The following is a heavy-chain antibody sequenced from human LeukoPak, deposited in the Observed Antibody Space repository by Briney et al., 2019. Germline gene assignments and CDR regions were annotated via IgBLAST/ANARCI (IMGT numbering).Heavy chain of an antibody. V-gene: IGHV3-66*01. Sequence: PSETLSLTCAVYGGSFSGYYWSWVRQAPGKGLEWVSVIYSGGSTYYADSVKGRFTISRDNSKNTLYLQMNSLRAEDTAVYYCASLLLWFGRDYWGQGTLVTVSS. D-gene: IGHD3-10*01. J-gene: IGHJ4*02. CDR1: GGSFSGYY. CDR3: ASLLLWFGRDY. CDR2: IYSGGST.